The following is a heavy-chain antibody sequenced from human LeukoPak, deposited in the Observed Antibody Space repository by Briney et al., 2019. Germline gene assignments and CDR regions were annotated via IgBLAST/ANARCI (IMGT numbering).Heavy chain of an antibody. D-gene: IGHD3-10*01. V-gene: IGHV3-20*04. J-gene: IGHJ4*02. CDR3: ARSSDGSGSPLGY. Sequence: GGSLRLSCAASTPSSDTNGMGWVRQAPGKGLEWVSGINWNGGSTGYADSVKGRFTISRDNATNSLYLQMDSLRSEDTALFYCARSSDGSGSPLGYWGQGTLVTVSS. CDR1: TPSSDTNG. CDR2: INWNGGST.